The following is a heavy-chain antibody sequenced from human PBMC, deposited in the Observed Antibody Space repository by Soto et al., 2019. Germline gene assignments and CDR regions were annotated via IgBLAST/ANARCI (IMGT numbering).Heavy chain of an antibody. D-gene: IGHD6-6*01. V-gene: IGHV3-21*01. J-gene: IGHJ4*02. CDR1: GFTFSSYS. CDR3: ARGGGQLVPGFDY. CDR2: ISSSSSYI. Sequence: EVQLVESGGGLVKPGGSLRLSCAASGFTFSSYSMNWVRQAPGKGLEWVSSISSSSSYIYYAGSVKGRFTISRDNAKNSLYLHMNSLSAEDTAVYYCARGGGQLVPGFDYWGQGTLVTVSS.